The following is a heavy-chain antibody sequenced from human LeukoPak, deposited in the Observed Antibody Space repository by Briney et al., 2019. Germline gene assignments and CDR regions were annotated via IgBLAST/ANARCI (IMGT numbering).Heavy chain of an antibody. CDR2: INAGNGNT. CDR1: GYTFTSYA. V-gene: IGHV1-3*01. CDR3: ARDRIAAAGKNWFDS. Sequence: ASVKVSCKASGYTFTSYAMHWVRQAPGQRLEWMGWINAGNGNTKYSQKFQGRVTITRDTSASTAYMELSSLRSEDTAVYYCARDRIAAAGKNWFDSWGQGTLVTVSS. J-gene: IGHJ5*01. D-gene: IGHD6-13*01.